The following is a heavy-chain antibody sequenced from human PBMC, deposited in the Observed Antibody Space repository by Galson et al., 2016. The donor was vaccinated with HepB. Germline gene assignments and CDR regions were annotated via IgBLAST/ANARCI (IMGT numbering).Heavy chain of an antibody. Sequence: ETLSLTCTVSGGSVDSRSHSWNWIRQSPGKGLEWIGHSSSTGSTNYTPSLKSRVTISVDTSKDQFSLRLSSVTAADTALYYCARSAVVGPILFNYWGQGISVIVSS. J-gene: IGHJ4*02. CDR2: SSSTGST. CDR3: ARSAVVGPILFNY. V-gene: IGHV4-61*01. CDR1: GGSVDSRSHS. D-gene: IGHD2-15*01.